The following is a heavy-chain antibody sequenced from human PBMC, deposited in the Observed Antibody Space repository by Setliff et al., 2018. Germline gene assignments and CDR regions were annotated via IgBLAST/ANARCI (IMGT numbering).Heavy chain of an antibody. CDR1: GYTLNNYA. J-gene: IGHJ4*02. CDR2: INTKTGNP. D-gene: IGHD3-16*01. V-gene: IGHV7-4-1*02. Sequence: SVKVSCKASGYTLNNYAMNWVRQAPGQGFEWMGWINTKTGNPTYAQDFTGRLVFSLDTSVNTAFVQISSLKAEDTAVYYCARDGGNGVDYWGQGTLVTVS. CDR3: ARDGGNGVDY.